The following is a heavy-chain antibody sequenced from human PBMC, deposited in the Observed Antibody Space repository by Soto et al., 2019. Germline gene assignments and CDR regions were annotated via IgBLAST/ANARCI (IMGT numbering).Heavy chain of an antibody. CDR2: IYPGDSEI. V-gene: IGHV5-51*03. J-gene: IGHJ4*02. CDR3: VMRGAGSSGWRFFDN. CDR1: GYTISSFW. Sequence: EVQLVQAGAEVKKPGESLNISCKGFGYTISSFWIGWVRQTPGKGLEWMGIIYPGDSEIKFSPSFQGDVTIAADKYVGTAYLQWSSLTASDTAIYYCVMRGAGSSGWRFFDNWSQGTLVTVSS. D-gene: IGHD6-19*01.